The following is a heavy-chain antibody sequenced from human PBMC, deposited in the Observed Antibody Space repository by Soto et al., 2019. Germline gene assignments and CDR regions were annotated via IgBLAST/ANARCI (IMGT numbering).Heavy chain of an antibody. CDR3: ASRRTTTYCSGGSCYARGFDY. Sequence: QVQLQESGPGLVKPSQTLSLTCTVSGGSISSGDYYWSWIRQPPGKGLEWIGYIYYSGSTYYNPSLKSRVTISVDTSKNQFSLKLSSVTAADTAVYYCASRRTTTYCSGGSCYARGFDYWGQGTLVTVSS. V-gene: IGHV4-30-4*01. CDR2: IYYSGST. D-gene: IGHD2-15*01. CDR1: GGSISSGDYY. J-gene: IGHJ4*02.